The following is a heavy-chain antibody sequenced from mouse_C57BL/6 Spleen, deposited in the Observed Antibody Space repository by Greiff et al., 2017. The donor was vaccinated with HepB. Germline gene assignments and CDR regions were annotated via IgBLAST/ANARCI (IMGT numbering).Heavy chain of an antibody. Sequence: VKLVESGAELVKPGASVKISCKASGYAFSSYWMNWVKQRPGKGLEWIGQIYPGDGDTNYNGKFKGKATLTADKSSSTAYMQLSSLTSEDSAVYFCARRDYSYFDYWGQGTTLTVSS. D-gene: IGHD1-1*01. V-gene: IGHV1-80*01. CDR1: GYAFSSYW. CDR3: ARRDYSYFDY. J-gene: IGHJ2*01. CDR2: IYPGDGDT.